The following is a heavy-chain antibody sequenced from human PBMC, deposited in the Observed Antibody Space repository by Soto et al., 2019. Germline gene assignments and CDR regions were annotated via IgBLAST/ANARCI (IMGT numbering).Heavy chain of an antibody. CDR3: AGGGTSGNYAFDI. CDR2: LTGSGGST. V-gene: IGHV3-23*01. CDR1: GFTFSSYA. D-gene: IGHD2-8*01. J-gene: IGHJ3*02. Sequence: DVQLLESGGGLVQPGGSLRLSCAASGFTFSSYAMSWVRQAPGKGLAWVSSLTGSGGSTYYADSVKGRFTISRDNSRDTLYLQMNSLRAEDQAVYYCAGGGTSGNYAFDIWGQGTLVTVSS.